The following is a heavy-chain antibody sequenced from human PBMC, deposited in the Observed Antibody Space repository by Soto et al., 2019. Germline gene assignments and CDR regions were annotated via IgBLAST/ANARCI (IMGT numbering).Heavy chain of an antibody. J-gene: IGHJ6*03. CDR1: GFTVSSNY. D-gene: IGHD3-10*01. CDR3: ARIGGPTFGRHYYYYMDV. Sequence: GGSLRLSCAASGFTVSSNYMSWVRQAPGKGLEWVSVIYSGGSTYYADSVKGRFTISRHNSKNTLYLQMNSLRAEDTAVYYCARIGGPTFGRHYYYYMDVWGKGTTVTVSS. CDR2: IYSGGST. V-gene: IGHV3-53*04.